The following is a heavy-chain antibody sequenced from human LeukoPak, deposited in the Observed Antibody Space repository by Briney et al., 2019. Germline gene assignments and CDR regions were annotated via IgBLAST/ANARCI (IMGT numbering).Heavy chain of an antibody. CDR3: AREDGYCSGGNCYSYFDS. CDR1: GFTFSSYG. V-gene: IGHV3-7*01. D-gene: IGHD2-15*01. Sequence: GGSLRLSCVASGFTFSSYGMSWVRQAPGKGLEWVAYIKKTGSETYYVDSVKGRFTITRDNARNSVFLQMNSLRAEDTAVYYCAREDGYCSGGNCYSYFDSWGQGTLVTVSS. J-gene: IGHJ4*02. CDR2: IKKTGSET.